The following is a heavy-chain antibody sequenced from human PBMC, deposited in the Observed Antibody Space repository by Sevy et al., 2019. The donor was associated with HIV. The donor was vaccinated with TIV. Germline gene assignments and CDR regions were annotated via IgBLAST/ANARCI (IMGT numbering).Heavy chain of an antibody. CDR3: AKALNPALESMIEVILRTLKGFDV. D-gene: IGHD3-22*01. V-gene: IGHV3-23*01. CDR2: ISGPGLST. Sequence: GGSLRLSCTASGFTFNTHAMTWVRQAPGKGLEWVSVISGPGLSTYYADSVKGRFTIYRDNSQNTLYLKMNSLRVDDTATYYCAKALNPALESMIEVILRTLKGFDVWGQGTMVTVSS. J-gene: IGHJ3*01. CDR1: GFTFNTHA.